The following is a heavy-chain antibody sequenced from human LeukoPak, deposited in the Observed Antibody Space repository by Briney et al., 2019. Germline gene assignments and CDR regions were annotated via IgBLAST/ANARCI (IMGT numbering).Heavy chain of an antibody. J-gene: IGHJ5*02. CDR1: GVSISSYY. CDR2: IYYSGST. D-gene: IGHD6-13*01. V-gene: IGHV4-59*08. Sequence: SETLSLTCTVSGVSISSYYWSWIRQPPGKGLEWIGYIYYSGSTNYNPSLKSRVTISVDTSKNQFSLKLSSVSAADTAVYYCARQGFSVAAAGTSNWFDPWGQGTLVTVSS. CDR3: ARQGFSVAAAGTSNWFDP.